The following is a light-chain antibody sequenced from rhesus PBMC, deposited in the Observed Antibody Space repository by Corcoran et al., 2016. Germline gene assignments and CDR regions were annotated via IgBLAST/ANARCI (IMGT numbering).Light chain of an antibody. CDR2: KAS. Sequence: DIQMTQSPSSLSASVGDRVTTSCRASQGISSWLAWYKQKPVKAPKPLIEKASSLQRGVPSRFSGRGSGTEFTFTISSLQPEDFATYYCQQYNSAPWTFGQGTKVEIK. J-gene: IGKJ1*01. CDR3: QQYNSAPWT. V-gene: IGKV1-21*01. CDR1: QGISSW.